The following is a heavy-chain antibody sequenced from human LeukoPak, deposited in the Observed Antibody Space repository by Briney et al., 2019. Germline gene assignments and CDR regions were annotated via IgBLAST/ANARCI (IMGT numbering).Heavy chain of an antibody. CDR3: ARDPGYSYALDY. Sequence: GGSLRLYCAASGFTFNSYAMSWVRQAPAKGLEWVSIISGSGGSTYYADSVKGRFTISRDNSKNTLYLQMNSLRAEDTAVYYCARDPGYSYALDYWGRGTLVTVSS. CDR2: ISGSGGST. J-gene: IGHJ4*02. D-gene: IGHD5-18*01. V-gene: IGHV3-23*01. CDR1: GFTFNSYA.